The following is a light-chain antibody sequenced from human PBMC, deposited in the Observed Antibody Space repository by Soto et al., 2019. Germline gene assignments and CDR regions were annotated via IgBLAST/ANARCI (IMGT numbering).Light chain of an antibody. J-gene: IGLJ3*02. CDR1: SSNVGGYNY. Sequence: QSVLTQPRSVSGSPGQSVTISCTGTSSNVGGYNYVSWYQQHPGKAPKLILYDVTKRPSGVPDRLSGSKSGNTACLTISGLQAEDEAGYYCCSYAGTYTWVFGGGTKLTVL. CDR3: CSYAGTYTWV. V-gene: IGLV2-11*01. CDR2: DVT.